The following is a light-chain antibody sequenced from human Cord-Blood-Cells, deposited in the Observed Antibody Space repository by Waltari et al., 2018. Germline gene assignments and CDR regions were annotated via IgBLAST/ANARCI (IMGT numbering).Light chain of an antibody. CDR3: CSYAGSSTYV. J-gene: IGLJ1*01. CDR2: EVS. CDR1: SSDVGSYNL. V-gene: IGLV2-23*02. Sequence: QSALTQPASVSGSPGQSITISCTGTSSDVGSYNLFSWYQQHPGKAPKLMIYEVSKRPSGVSNRFSGSKSGNTASRTISWLQAEDEADYYCCSYAGSSTYVFGTGTKVTVL.